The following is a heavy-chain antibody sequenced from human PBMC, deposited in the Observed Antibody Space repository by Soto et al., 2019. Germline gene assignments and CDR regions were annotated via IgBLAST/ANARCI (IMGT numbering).Heavy chain of an antibody. CDR1: GGTLSSYT. CDR2: IIPIFGTA. CDR3: ARGNHRWLQLWYFDL. J-gene: IGHJ2*01. D-gene: IGHD5-12*01. V-gene: IGHV1-69*12. Sequence: QVQLVQSGAEVKKPGSSVPVSCKASGGTLSSYTISWVRQAPGQGREWMGGIIPIFGTANYAQKFQGRVTITADESTSTAYMELSSLRSEDTAVYYCARGNHRWLQLWYFDLWGRGTLVTVSS.